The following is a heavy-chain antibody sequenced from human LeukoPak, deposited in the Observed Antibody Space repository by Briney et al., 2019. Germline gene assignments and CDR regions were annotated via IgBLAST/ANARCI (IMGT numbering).Heavy chain of an antibody. J-gene: IGHJ3*02. V-gene: IGHV1-69*06. Sequence: GASVKVSCKASGGTFSSYAISWVRQAPGQGLEWMGGIIPIFGTANYAQKFQGRVTITADKSTSTAYMELSSLRSEDTAVYYCARDSSSGWYRNAFDIWGQGTMVTVSS. CDR3: ARDSSSGWYRNAFDI. D-gene: IGHD6-19*01. CDR1: GGTFSSYA. CDR2: IIPIFGTA.